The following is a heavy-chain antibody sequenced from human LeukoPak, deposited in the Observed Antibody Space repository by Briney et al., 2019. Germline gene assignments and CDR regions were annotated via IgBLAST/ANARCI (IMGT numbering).Heavy chain of an antibody. V-gene: IGHV3-30*18. D-gene: IGHD3-16*01. J-gene: IGHJ4*02. Sequence: PGGSLRLSCAASGFTFSSYNMNWVRQAPGKGLEWVAVISYDGSNKYYADSVKGRFTISRDNSKNTLYLQMNSLRAEDTAVYYCAKDPSRGDYYFDYWGQGTLVTVSS. CDR1: GFTFSSYN. CDR3: AKDPSRGDYYFDY. CDR2: ISYDGSNK.